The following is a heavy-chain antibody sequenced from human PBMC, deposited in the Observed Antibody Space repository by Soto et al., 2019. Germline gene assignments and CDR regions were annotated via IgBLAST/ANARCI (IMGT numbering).Heavy chain of an antibody. CDR1: GGSISSGDYY. J-gene: IGHJ6*02. V-gene: IGHV4-30-4*01. Sequence: QVQLQESGPGLVKPSQTLSLTCTVSGGSISSGDYYWSWIRQPPGKGLEWIGYIYYSGSTYYNPSLKSRVTISVDTSKNQFSLKLSSVTAAATAVYYCARAGGRSGGIYGMDVWGQGTTVTVSS. D-gene: IGHD2-15*01. CDR2: IYYSGST. CDR3: ARAGGRSGGIYGMDV.